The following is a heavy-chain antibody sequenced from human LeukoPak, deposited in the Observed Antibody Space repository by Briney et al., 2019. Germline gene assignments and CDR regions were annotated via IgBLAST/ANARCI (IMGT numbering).Heavy chain of an antibody. V-gene: IGHV1-18*01. J-gene: IGHJ6*03. CDR3: ARDSLRHSITIFGVVITNYYMDV. D-gene: IGHD3-3*01. CDR1: GYTFTSYG. Sequence: ASVKVSCKASGYTFTSYGISWVRQAPGQGLEWMGWISAYNGNTNYAQKLQGRVTMTTDTSTSTAYMELRSLRSDDTAVYYCARDSLRHSITIFGVVITNYYMDVWGKGTTVTVSS. CDR2: ISAYNGNT.